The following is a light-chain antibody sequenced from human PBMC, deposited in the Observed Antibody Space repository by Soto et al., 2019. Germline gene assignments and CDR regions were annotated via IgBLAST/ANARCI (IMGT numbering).Light chain of an antibody. Sequence: QSALTQPASVSGSPGQSITISCTGTSSDVGGYNYVSWYQQHPGKAPKLMIYHVINRPSGVSNRFSGSKSGNTASLTISGLQAEDEADYYCSSYTSSSTLDVFGTGTKVTVL. CDR1: SSDVGGYNY. CDR3: SSYTSSSTLDV. V-gene: IGLV2-14*01. CDR2: HVI. J-gene: IGLJ1*01.